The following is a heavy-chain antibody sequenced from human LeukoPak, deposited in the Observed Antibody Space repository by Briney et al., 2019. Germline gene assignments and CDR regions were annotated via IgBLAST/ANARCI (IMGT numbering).Heavy chain of an antibody. CDR2: INHSGGT. J-gene: IGHJ4*02. D-gene: IGHD5-18*01. CDR3: ARGPRGYSSD. Sequence: SETLSLTCAVYGGSFSGYYWSWIRQPPGKGLEWIGEINHSGGTNYNPSLKSRVTISVDTSKNQFSLKLSSVTAADTAVYYCARGPRGYSSDWGQGTLVTVSS. V-gene: IGHV4-34*01. CDR1: GGSFSGYY.